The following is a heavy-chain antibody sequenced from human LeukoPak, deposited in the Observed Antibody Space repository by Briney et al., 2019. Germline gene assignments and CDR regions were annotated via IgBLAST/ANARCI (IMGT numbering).Heavy chain of an antibody. Sequence: GGSLRFSCAASGFTFSSYLMSWVRQAPGKGLEWVANIKQDGSEKYYVDSVKGRFTISSDNAKNSLYLQMNSLRAEDTAVYSCARDRIAAAGTFDYWGQGTLVTVSS. V-gene: IGHV3-7*01. D-gene: IGHD6-13*01. CDR2: IKQDGSEK. CDR1: GFTFSSYL. CDR3: ARDRIAAAGTFDY. J-gene: IGHJ4*02.